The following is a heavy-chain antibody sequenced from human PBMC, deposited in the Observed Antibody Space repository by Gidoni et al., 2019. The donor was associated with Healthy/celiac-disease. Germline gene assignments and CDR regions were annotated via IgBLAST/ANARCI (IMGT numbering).Heavy chain of an antibody. CDR2: IYYSGST. V-gene: IGHV4-31*03. CDR3: ARDPVLRFLEWPT. Sequence: QLQLQQSGPGLVKHSQTLSLTCPVPCCSISSGGYYWSWIRQHQGKGLEWIGYIYYSGSTYYNPSLKSRVTISVDTSKNQFALKLSSVTAADTAVYYCARDPVLRFLEWPTWGQGTLVTVSS. CDR1: CCSISSGGYY. D-gene: IGHD3-3*01. J-gene: IGHJ5*02.